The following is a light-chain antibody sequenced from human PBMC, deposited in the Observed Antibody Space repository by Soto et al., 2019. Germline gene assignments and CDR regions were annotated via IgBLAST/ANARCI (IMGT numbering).Light chain of an antibody. CDR1: QTVRDN. Sequence: EIVMTQSPATLSVSPGERATLYCRASQTVRDNLGWYQQKPGQPPRLLIYGATTRATGIPARFSGSGSGTEFTLTISSLQSEDFAVYYCQQYNNWPLTFGGGTKVDNK. J-gene: IGKJ4*01. V-gene: IGKV3D-15*01. CDR2: GAT. CDR3: QQYNNWPLT.